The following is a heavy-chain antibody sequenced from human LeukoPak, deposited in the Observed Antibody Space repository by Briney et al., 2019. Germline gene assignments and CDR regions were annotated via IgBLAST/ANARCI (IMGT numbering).Heavy chain of an antibody. J-gene: IGHJ4*02. CDR3: ATVDSSGYYSYYFDY. V-gene: IGHV1-24*01. CDR1: GYTLTELS. D-gene: IGHD3-22*01. Sequence: GASVKVSCKVSGYTLTELSMHWVRQAPGKGLEWMGGFDPEDGETIYAQKFQGRVTMTEDTSTDTAYMELSSLRSEDTAVYYCATVDSSGYYSYYFDYWGQGTLVTVSS. CDR2: FDPEDGET.